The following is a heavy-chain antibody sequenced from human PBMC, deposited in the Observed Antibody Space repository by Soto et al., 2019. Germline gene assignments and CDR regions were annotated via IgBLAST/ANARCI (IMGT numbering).Heavy chain of an antibody. V-gene: IGHV3-66*01. CDR1: GFTVGSNY. J-gene: IGHJ4*02. Sequence: EVQLVESGGGLVQPGGSLRLSCAASGFTVGSNYMFWVRQAPGKGLEWVSTIYSGGGTYYADSVKGRFTISRDNPKNTLYLQMNSLGAEDTAVYYCAGGNSNGYFDYWGQGTLVTVSS. D-gene: IGHD5-18*01. CDR2: IYSGGGT. CDR3: AGGNSNGYFDY.